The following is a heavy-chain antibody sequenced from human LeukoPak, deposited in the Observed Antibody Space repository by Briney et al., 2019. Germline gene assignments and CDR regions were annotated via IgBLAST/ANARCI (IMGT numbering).Heavy chain of an antibody. D-gene: IGHD3-10*01. CDR2: IYPSDSDT. CDR1: GYSFTNYW. J-gene: IGHJ6*03. V-gene: IGHV5-51*01. CDR3: ARRVSFYYYMDV. Sequence: GESLKISCKGSGYSFTNYWIAWVRQMPGKGLEWMGIIYPSDSDTRYSPSFQGQVTISADKSINTAYLQWNSLKASDSAMYYCARRVSFYYYMDVWGKGTTVTVSS.